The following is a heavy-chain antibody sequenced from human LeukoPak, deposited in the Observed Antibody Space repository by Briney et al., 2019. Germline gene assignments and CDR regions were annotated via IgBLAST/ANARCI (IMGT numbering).Heavy chain of an antibody. CDR3: ARVRRYDSSGYPWFDP. V-gene: IGHV1-69*13. J-gene: IGHJ5*02. CDR1: GYTFTSYA. D-gene: IGHD3-22*01. Sequence: SVKVSCKASGYTFTSYAMNWVRQAPGQGLEWMGGIIPIFGTANYAQKFQGRVTITADESTSTAYMELSSLRSENTAVYYCARVRRYDSSGYPWFDPWGQGTLVTVSS. CDR2: IIPIFGTA.